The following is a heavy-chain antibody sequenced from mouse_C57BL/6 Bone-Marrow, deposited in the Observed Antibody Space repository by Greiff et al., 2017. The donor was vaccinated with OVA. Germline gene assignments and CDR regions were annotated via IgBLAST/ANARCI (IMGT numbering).Heavy chain of an antibody. Sequence: QVQLQQSGAELARPGASVKLSCKASGYTFTSYGISWVKQRTGQGLEWIGEIYPRSGHTYYNEKFKGKATLTADKSSSTAYMELSSLTSEATAVYFCAREGEWLRRFDYWGQGTTLTVSS. V-gene: IGHV1-81*01. CDR2: IYPRSGHT. CDR1: GYTFTSYG. D-gene: IGHD2-2*01. CDR3: AREGEWLRRFDY. J-gene: IGHJ2*01.